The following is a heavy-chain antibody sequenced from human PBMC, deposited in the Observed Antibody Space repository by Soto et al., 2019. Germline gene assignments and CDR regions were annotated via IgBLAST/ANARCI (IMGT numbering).Heavy chain of an antibody. J-gene: IGHJ4*02. Sequence: HPGGSLRLSCAASGFTFSSYAMLWVRQAPGKGLEWVAVISYDGSNKYYADSVKGRFTISRDNSKNTLYLQMNSLRAEDTAVYYCAREVQLWSYFDYWGQGTLVTVSS. V-gene: IGHV3-30-3*01. CDR3: AREVQLWSYFDY. CDR2: ISYDGSNK. D-gene: IGHD5-18*01. CDR1: GFTFSSYA.